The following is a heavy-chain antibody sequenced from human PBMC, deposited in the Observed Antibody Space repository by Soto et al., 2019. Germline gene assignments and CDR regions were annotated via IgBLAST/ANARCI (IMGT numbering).Heavy chain of an antibody. Sequence: SVKVSCKASGGTFSSYAISWVRQAPGQGLEWMGGIIPIFGTANYAQKFQGRVTITADESTSTAYMELSSPRSEDTAVYYCARGTQQLVLYGMDVWGQGTTVTVSS. D-gene: IGHD6-13*01. CDR3: ARGTQQLVLYGMDV. CDR2: IIPIFGTA. J-gene: IGHJ6*02. CDR1: GGTFSSYA. V-gene: IGHV1-69*13.